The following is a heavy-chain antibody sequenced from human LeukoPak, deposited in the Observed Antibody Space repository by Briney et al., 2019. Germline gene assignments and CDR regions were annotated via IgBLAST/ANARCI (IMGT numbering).Heavy chain of an antibody. CDR1: GFSFTTYG. CDR2: IKRDGSEK. Sequence: GGSLRLSCAASGFSFTTYGMSWVRQAPGKGLEWVANIKRDGSEKYYVDSVRGRFTISRDNAKNSLYLQMNSLRAEDTAVYYCARDRLRYFDWLPTEIDYWGQGTLVTVSS. V-gene: IGHV3-7*01. J-gene: IGHJ4*02. CDR3: ARDRLRYFDWLPTEIDY. D-gene: IGHD3-9*01.